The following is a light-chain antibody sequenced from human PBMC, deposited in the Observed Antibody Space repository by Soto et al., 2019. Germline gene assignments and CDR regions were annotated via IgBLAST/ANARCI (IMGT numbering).Light chain of an antibody. Sequence: EIVLTQSPGTLPLSPGERATLSCRASQSVSSSYLAWYQQKPGQATRLLIYGESSRATGIPDRFSGSGSGTDFTFTISRLEPEDCAVYYCQQYGSSPITFGQGTRLEIK. CDR1: QSVSSSY. CDR2: GES. J-gene: IGKJ5*01. V-gene: IGKV3-20*01. CDR3: QQYGSSPIT.